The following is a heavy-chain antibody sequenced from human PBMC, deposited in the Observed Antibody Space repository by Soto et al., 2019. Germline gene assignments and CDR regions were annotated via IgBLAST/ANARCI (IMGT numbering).Heavy chain of an antibody. J-gene: IGHJ4*02. V-gene: IGHV3-23*01. CDR1: GFTFSSFG. D-gene: IGHD3-10*01. CDR3: AKVRFVTPDS. Sequence: HPGGSLRLSCVTSGFTFSSFGMSWVRQAPGKGLEWVSLISGSGNYSYCTDSLRGRFTISRDNSKNTVYLQINSLRAEDTAMYYCAKVRFVTPDSWGQGTLVTVSS. CDR2: ISGSGNYS.